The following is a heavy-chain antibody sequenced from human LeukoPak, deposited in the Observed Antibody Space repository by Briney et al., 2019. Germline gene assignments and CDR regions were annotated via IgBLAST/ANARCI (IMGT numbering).Heavy chain of an antibody. J-gene: IGHJ4*02. CDR1: GFTFTNDF. Sequence: LAGGSLRLSCAASGFTFTNDFMTWVRQAPGKGPEWVANMRVDGTDIHYVDSVKGRFTISSDNARNSLYLQMNTLRAEDTAVYYCARGRGWTYDSWGRGTLVTVSS. V-gene: IGHV3-7*04. CDR3: ARGRGWTYDS. CDR2: MRVDGTDI. D-gene: IGHD3/OR15-3a*01.